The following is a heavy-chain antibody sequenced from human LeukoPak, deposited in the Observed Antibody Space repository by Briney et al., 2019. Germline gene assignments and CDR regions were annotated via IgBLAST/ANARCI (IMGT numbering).Heavy chain of an antibody. CDR2: ISGSDGST. D-gene: IGHD2-2*01. Sequence: GGSLRLSCAASGFTFSSYAMSWVRQAPGKGLEWVSAISGSDGSTYYADSVTGRLTISRDNSKNTLYLQMKSLRAEDTAVYYCAKSRSGTTSYYNYWGQGTLVTVSS. J-gene: IGHJ4*02. V-gene: IGHV3-23*01. CDR1: GFTFSSYA. CDR3: AKSRSGTTSYYNY.